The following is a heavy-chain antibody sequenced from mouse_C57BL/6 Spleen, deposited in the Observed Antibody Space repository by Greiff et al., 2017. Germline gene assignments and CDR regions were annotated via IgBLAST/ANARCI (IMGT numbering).Heavy chain of an antibody. CDR2: INPNNGGT. Sequence: VQLQQSGPELVKPGASVKISCKASGYTFTDYNMDWVKQSHGKSLEWIGDINPNNGGTNYNEKFKGKATLTVDKSSSTAYMELRSLTSEDTAVYYCARLGYYGSGLFDGWGQGTTLTVSS. D-gene: IGHD1-1*01. V-gene: IGHV1-18*01. CDR3: ARLGYYGSGLFDG. J-gene: IGHJ2*01. CDR1: GYTFTDYN.